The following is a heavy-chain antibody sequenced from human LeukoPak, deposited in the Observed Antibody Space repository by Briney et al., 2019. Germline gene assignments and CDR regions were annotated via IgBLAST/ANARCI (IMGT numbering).Heavy chain of an antibody. Sequence: SETLSLTCTVSGGSISSYYWSWIRQPPGKGLECIGYIYYSGSTNYNPSLKSRVTISVDTSKNQFSLKLSSVTAADTAVYYCARLTDDSSGYLPDYWGQGTLVTVSS. CDR1: GGSISSYY. CDR3: ARLTDDSSGYLPDY. D-gene: IGHD3-22*01. V-gene: IGHV4-59*08. CDR2: IYYSGST. J-gene: IGHJ4*02.